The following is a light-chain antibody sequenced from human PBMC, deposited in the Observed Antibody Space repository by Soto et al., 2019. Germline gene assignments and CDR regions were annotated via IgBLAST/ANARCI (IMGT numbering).Light chain of an antibody. Sequence: EIVLTQSPGTLSLSPGEIATLSCGSSQSVSSNLAWYQQKPGQAPRLLIYGASSRATGIPTRFSGRGSGTEFTLTISRLQSDDFALYYCQQYHDWPPWTFGQGTKVDIK. CDR2: GAS. J-gene: IGKJ1*01. V-gene: IGKV3-15*01. CDR3: QQYHDWPPWT. CDR1: QSVSSN.